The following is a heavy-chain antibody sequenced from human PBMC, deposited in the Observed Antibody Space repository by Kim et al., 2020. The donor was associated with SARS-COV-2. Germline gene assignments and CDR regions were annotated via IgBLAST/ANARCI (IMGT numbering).Heavy chain of an antibody. Sequence: PTYAQGITGRFVFSLNTSGSTAYLQISSLKAEDTAVYYCARVKRWATLDYWGQGTLVTVSS. D-gene: IGHD5-12*01. J-gene: IGHJ4*02. V-gene: IGHV7-4-1*02. CDR2: P. CDR3: ARVKRWATLDY.